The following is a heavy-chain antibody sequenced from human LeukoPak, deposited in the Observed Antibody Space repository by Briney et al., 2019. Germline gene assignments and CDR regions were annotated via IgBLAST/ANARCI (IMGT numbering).Heavy chain of an antibody. CDR1: GSIFTSYW. J-gene: IGHJ6*03. D-gene: IGHD3-10*01. V-gene: IGHV5-51*01. CDR3: ARHQYYYGSGSYSNYYYYMDV. CDR2: IYPGDSNT. Sequence: GASLQISCEGSGSIFTSYWIGWGRPLPGKRLEWMGIIYPGDSNTKYSPSFQGQVTISADKSISTAYLQWSSLKASDTAMYYCARHQYYYGSGSYSNYYYYMDVWGKGTTVTVSS.